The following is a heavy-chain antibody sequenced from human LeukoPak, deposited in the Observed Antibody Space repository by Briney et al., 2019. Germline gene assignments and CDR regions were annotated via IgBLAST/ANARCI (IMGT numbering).Heavy chain of an antibody. J-gene: IGHJ5*02. CDR2: IYYSGNI. CDR3: ARRSWPREPFDP. Sequence: PSETLSLTCTVSGGSVSSSPYYWGWIRQPPGKGLAWIGSIYYSGNIFYNPSLKSRVTISVDTSKNQFSLKLSSVTAADTAVYYCARRSWPREPFDPWGQGTLVTVSS. V-gene: IGHV4-39*01. D-gene: IGHD1-14*01. CDR1: GGSVSSSPYY.